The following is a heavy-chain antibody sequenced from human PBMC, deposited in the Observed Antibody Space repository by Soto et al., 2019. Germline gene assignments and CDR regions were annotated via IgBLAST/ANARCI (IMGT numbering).Heavy chain of an antibody. CDR1: GYTFTSYA. D-gene: IGHD5-12*01. CDR3: ARPAEGGYNYGY. Sequence: QVQLVQSGAEVKKPGASVKVSCKASGYTFTSYAMHWMRQAPGQRLEWMGWINAGNGNTKYSQKFQGRVTITRDTSASTAYMELSSLRSEDTAVYYCARPAEGGYNYGYWGQGTLVTVSS. V-gene: IGHV1-3*01. J-gene: IGHJ4*02. CDR2: INAGNGNT.